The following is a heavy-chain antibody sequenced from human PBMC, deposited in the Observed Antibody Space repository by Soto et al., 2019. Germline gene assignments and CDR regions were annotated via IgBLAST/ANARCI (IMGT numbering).Heavy chain of an antibody. CDR3: AKRGIY. CDR2: ISGSGGST. V-gene: IGHV3-23*01. D-gene: IGHD1-1*01. Sequence: EVQLLESGGGVVQPGGSLRLSCAASGFTFSSYAMSWVRQAPGKGLEWVSAISGSGGSTFYADSVKGRLPISRDTSKKALYLQMKGLRAEDTAVCYCAKRGIYWGQGTLVTVSS. J-gene: IGHJ4*02. CDR1: GFTFSSYA.